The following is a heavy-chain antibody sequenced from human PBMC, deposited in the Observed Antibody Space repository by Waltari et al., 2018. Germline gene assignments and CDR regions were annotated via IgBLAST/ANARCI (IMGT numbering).Heavy chain of an antibody. D-gene: IGHD3-10*01. CDR3: ARGDYYGSGWLGY. CDR1: GGSISSYY. CDR2: IYYSGST. J-gene: IGHJ4*02. Sequence: QVQLQESGPGLVKPSETLSLTCTVSGGSISSYYWRWIRQPPGKGLEWIGYIYYSGSTNYNPSLKSRVTISVDTSKNQFSLKLSSVTAADTAVYYCARGDYYGSGWLGYWGQGTLVTVSS. V-gene: IGHV4-59*01.